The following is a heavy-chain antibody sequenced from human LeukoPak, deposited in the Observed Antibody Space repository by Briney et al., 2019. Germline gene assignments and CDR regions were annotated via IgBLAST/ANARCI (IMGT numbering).Heavy chain of an antibody. CDR2: IYSDNT. CDR1: GFTVSSNS. D-gene: IGHD4/OR15-4a*01. Sequence: GGSLRLSCTVSGFTVSSNSMSWVRQAPGKGLEWVSFIYSDNTHYSDSVKGQFTISRDNSKNTLYLQMNSLRAEDTAVYYCARRAGAYSHPYDYWGQGALVTVSS. J-gene: IGHJ4*02. CDR3: ARRAGAYSHPYDY. V-gene: IGHV3-53*01.